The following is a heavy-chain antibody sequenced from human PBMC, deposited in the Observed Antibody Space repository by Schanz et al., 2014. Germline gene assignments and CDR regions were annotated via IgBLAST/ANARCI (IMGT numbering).Heavy chain of an antibody. CDR1: GFTVSNSY. D-gene: IGHD3-10*01. V-gene: IGHV3-53*04. CDR2: IYSSGST. J-gene: IGHJ6*02. Sequence: DVQLVDSGGGLVQPGGSLRLSCAASGFTVSNSYIHWVRQAPGKGLEWVSTIYSSGSTYYADSVRGRFTISRDNSMNTVYLQMNSLRSDDAAVYYCARAQGVIRLYYGVDVWGQGPRSPSL. CDR3: ARAQGVIRLYYGVDV.